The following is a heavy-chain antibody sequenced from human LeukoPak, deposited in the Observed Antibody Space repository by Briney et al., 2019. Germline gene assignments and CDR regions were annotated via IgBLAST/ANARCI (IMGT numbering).Heavy chain of an antibody. V-gene: IGHV4-38-2*01. CDR2: IFHSGST. CDR3: ARASGSYGSGSYYYYGMDV. CDR1: GYSISSGYY. D-gene: IGHD3-10*01. Sequence: SETLSLTCAVSGYSISSGYYWGWIRQPPGKGLEWIGSIFHSGSTYYNPSLKSRVNMSVDTSKNQISLKLSSVTAADTAVYYCARASGSYGSGSYYYYGMDVWGKGITVTVSS. J-gene: IGHJ6*04.